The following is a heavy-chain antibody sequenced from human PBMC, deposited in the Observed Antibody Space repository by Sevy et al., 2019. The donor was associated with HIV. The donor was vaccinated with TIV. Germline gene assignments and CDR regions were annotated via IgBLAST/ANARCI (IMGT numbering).Heavy chain of an antibody. J-gene: IGHJ3*02. V-gene: IGHV1-3*01. CDR2: IIAGNGNT. CDR1: GYTFSSYE. CDR3: ARVFSGYDFAFDI. D-gene: IGHD5-12*01. Sequence: ASVKVSCKASGYTFSSYEIHWVRQAPGQTLEWMGWIIAGNGNTKYSQKFQGRVTITRDTSASTAYMELSSLRSEDTDVYYCARVFSGYDFAFDIWGQGTMVTVSS.